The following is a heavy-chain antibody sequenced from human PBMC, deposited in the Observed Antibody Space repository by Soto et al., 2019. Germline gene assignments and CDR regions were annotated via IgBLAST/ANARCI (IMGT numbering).Heavy chain of an antibody. CDR3: ARDQVETGYYYYYYGMDV. J-gene: IGHJ6*02. Sequence: ASVKVSCKASGYTFTGYYMHWVRQAPGQGLEWMGWINPNSGGTNYAQKFQGRVTMTRDESTSTAYMELSSLRSEDTAVYYCARDQVETGYYYYYYGMDVWGQGTTVTVSS. CDR2: INPNSGGT. V-gene: IGHV1-2*02. D-gene: IGHD1-1*01. CDR1: GYTFTGYY.